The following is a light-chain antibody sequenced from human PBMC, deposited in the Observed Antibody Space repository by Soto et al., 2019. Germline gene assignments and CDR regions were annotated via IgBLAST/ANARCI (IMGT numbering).Light chain of an antibody. CDR2: DIS. J-gene: IGKJ3*01. CDR3: QQRATWPPLIT. V-gene: IGKV3-11*01. Sequence: EIVLTQSPATLSLSPGERATLSCRTSQSVTTNFAWYQQKPGQAPRLLIYDISIRATGIPDRFSGSGSGTDFTLTISSLEPEDFAVYYCQQRATWPPLITVGPGTKVEIK. CDR1: QSVTTN.